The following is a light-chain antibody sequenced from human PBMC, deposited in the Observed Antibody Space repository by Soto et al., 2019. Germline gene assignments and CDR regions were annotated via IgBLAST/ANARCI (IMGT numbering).Light chain of an antibody. J-gene: IGKJ4*01. CDR2: GAF. CDR3: QQYNNWPLT. CDR1: QSVNNN. V-gene: IGKV3-15*01. Sequence: EVVMTQSPATLSVSPGEGATLSCRASQSVNNNLAWYQQQPGQAPRLLIDGAFTRATGITARFSGSGSGTEFILTIGSRQSEDFAVYYCQQYNNWPLTFGGGTKVEIK.